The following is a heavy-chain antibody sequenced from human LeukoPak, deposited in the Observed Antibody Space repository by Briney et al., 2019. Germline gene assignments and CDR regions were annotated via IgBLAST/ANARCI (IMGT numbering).Heavy chain of an antibody. CDR2: ISGSGGST. D-gene: IGHD3-10*01. V-gene: IGHV3-23*01. CDR3: AKGKDYYLDY. Sequence: GALRLSCAASGFTFSSYSMNWVRQAPGKGLEWVSAISGSGGSTYYADSVKGRFTISRDNSKNTLYVQMNSLRAEDTAVYYCAKGKDYYLDYWGQGTLVTVSS. J-gene: IGHJ4*02. CDR1: GFTFSSYS.